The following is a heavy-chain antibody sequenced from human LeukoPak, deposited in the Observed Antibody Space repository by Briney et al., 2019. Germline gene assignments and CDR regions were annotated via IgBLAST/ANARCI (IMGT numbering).Heavy chain of an antibody. CDR3: AKGSFSPYYYYGMDV. V-gene: IGHV3-30*18. Sequence: GGSLRLSCAASGFTFSSYGMHWVRQAPGKGLEWVAVISYDGSNKYYADSVKGRFTISRDNSKNTLYLQMNSLRAEDTAVYYCAKGSFSPYYYYGMDVWGQATTVTVSS. J-gene: IGHJ6*02. CDR1: GFTFSSYG. D-gene: IGHD1-26*01. CDR2: ISYDGSNK.